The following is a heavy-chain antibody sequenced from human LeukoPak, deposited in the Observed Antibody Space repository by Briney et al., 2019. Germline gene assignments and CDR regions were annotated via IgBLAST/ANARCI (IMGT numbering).Heavy chain of an antibody. CDR2: IYSSGST. CDR3: ARLRAISRTTDYFDY. Sequence: SGTLSLTCTVSGGSISSYYWSWIRQPPGKGLEWIGYIYSSGSTNYNPSLKSRVTISLDTSKNQFSLELSSVTAADTAVYYCARLRAISRTTDYFDYWGQGTLVTVSS. D-gene: IGHD4-17*01. J-gene: IGHJ4*02. V-gene: IGHV4-4*09. CDR1: GGSISSYY.